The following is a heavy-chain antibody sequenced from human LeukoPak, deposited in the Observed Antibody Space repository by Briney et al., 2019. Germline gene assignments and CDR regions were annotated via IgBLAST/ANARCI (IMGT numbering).Heavy chain of an antibody. CDR2: INSDGSNT. V-gene: IGHV3-74*01. Sequence: GGSLRLSCADSGFTFSSYAMSWVRQAPGKGLVWVSRINSDGSNTNYADSVKGRFTISRDNAKNTLYLQMNSLRAEDTAVYSCARAGRDGSYDYWGQGTLVTVSS. CDR3: ARAGRDGSYDY. D-gene: IGHD1-26*01. CDR1: GFTFSSYA. J-gene: IGHJ4*02.